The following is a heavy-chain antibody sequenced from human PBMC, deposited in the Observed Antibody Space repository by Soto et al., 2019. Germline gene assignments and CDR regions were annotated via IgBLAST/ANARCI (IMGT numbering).Heavy chain of an antibody. V-gene: IGHV1-69*01. CDR1: GGTFSSYA. Sequence: QVQLVQSGAEVKKPGSSVKVSCKASGGTFSSYAISWVRQAPGQGLEWMGGMIPIFGTANYAQKFQGRVTITADESTSTAYMEMNSLRSEDTAVYYCARDPLSAAAGWESDYWGQGTLVTVSS. CDR3: ARDPLSAAAGWESDY. D-gene: IGHD6-13*01. CDR2: MIPIFGTA. J-gene: IGHJ4*02.